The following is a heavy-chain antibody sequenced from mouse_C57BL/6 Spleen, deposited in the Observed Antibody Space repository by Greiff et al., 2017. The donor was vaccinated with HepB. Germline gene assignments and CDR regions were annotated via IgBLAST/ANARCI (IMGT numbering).Heavy chain of an antibody. CDR2: IDPETGGT. D-gene: IGHD1-1*01. CDR1: GYTFTDYE. V-gene: IGHV1-15*01. J-gene: IGHJ3*01. Sequence: QVQLQQSGAELVRPGASVTLSCKASGYTFTDYEMHWVKQTPVHGLEWIGAIDPETGGTAYNQKFKGKAILTADKSSSTAYMELRSLTSEDSAVYYCTRYLYYGSSSFAYWGQGTLVTVAA. CDR3: TRYLYYGSSSFAY.